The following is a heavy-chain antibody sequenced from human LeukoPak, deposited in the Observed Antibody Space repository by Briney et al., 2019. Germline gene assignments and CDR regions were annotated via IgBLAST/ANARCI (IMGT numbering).Heavy chain of an antibody. CDR1: GFTFSTYA. Sequence: GGSLRLSCAAPGFTFSTYAIHWVRQAPGKGLEWVALIGYDGTNKYYADSVKGRFILSRDNSKNTMYLQLNSLRPEDTAVYYCARNENGDLDYWGQGTLVTVSS. CDR3: ARNENGDLDY. D-gene: IGHD3-10*01. J-gene: IGHJ4*02. CDR2: IGYDGTNK. V-gene: IGHV3-30-3*01.